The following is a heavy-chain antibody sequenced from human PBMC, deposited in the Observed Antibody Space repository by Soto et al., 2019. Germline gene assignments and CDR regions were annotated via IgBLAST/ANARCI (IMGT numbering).Heavy chain of an antibody. V-gene: IGHV4-59*01. CDR3: ARVELGYCTNGVCSYYFDY. Sequence: SETLSLTCTVSGGSISSYYWSWIRQPPGKGLEWIGYIYYSGSTNYNPSLKSRVTISVDTSKNQFSLKLSSVTAADTAVYYCARVELGYCTNGVCSYYFDYWGQGTLVTVSS. D-gene: IGHD2-8*01. CDR1: GGSISSYY. J-gene: IGHJ4*02. CDR2: IYYSGST.